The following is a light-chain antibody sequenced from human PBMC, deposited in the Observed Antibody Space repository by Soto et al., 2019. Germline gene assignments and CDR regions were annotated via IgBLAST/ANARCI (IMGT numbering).Light chain of an antibody. J-gene: IGKJ1*01. V-gene: IGKV3-20*01. CDR3: QQYQDWPRT. CDR1: QSVSSSY. Sequence: EIVFTQSPGTLSLSPGERATLSCRASQSVSSSYLAWYQQKPGQAPRLLIYGASSRATGIPDRFSGRGSRTEFTLTISSLQAEDSAVYYCQQYQDWPRTFGQGTKVDIK. CDR2: GAS.